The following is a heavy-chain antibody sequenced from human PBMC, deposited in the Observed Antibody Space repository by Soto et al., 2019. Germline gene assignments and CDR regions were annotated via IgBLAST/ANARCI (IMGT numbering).Heavy chain of an antibody. CDR3: ARHAIGIAAAGHFDY. V-gene: IGHV4-59*08. J-gene: IGHJ4*02. Sequence: SETLSLTCTVSGGSISSYYWSWIRQPPGKGLEWIGYIYYSGSTNYNPSLKSRVTISVDTSKNQFSLKLSSVTAADTAVYYCARHAIGIAAAGHFDYWGQGTLVTVSS. CDR1: GGSISSYY. D-gene: IGHD6-13*01. CDR2: IYYSGST.